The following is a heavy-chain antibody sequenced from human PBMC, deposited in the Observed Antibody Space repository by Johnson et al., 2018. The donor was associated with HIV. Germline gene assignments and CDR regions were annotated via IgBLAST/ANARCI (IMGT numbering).Heavy chain of an antibody. Sequence: QVQLVESGGGVVKPGRSLRLYCAVSEFTVTNYAMHWVRLAPGKGLQWVAVISYGGGKKYYGDSVEGRFTISRDNSKNTLYLQMNSLRAEDTAVYYCARDRPIAAAGHDAFDIWGQGTMVTASS. CDR2: ISYGGGKK. D-gene: IGHD6-13*01. CDR1: EFTVTNYA. J-gene: IGHJ3*02. CDR3: ARDRPIAAAGHDAFDI. V-gene: IGHV3-30*14.